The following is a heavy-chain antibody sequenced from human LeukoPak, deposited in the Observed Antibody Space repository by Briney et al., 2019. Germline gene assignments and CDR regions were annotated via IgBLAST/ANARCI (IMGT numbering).Heavy chain of an antibody. CDR3: AHGNYYDFWSGYPPLDT. CDR1: GFSLRTNRVG. J-gene: IGHJ5*02. D-gene: IGHD3-3*01. Sequence: SGPTLVRPTQTLTLTCTFSGFSLRTNRVGVGWIRQSPAKALEWLALIYWNDDRRYSPSLKSRLTITKDTSKNQVVLRMTNMDPMDTGTYYCAHGNYYDFWSGYPPLDTWGQGTLVTVSS. CDR2: IYWNDDR. V-gene: IGHV2-5*01.